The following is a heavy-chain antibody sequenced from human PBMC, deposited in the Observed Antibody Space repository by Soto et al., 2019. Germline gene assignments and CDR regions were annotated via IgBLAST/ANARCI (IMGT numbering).Heavy chain of an antibody. CDR3: ARDSPPKICSGFPYNWFDP. J-gene: IGHJ5*02. CDR1: GYTFTSYG. Sequence: QVQLVQSGAEVKKPGASVKVSCKASGYTFTSYGISWVRQAPGQGLEWMGWISAYNGNTNYAQKLQGRVTMTTDTSTSTAYMELSSLRSDDTAVYYCARDSPPKICSGFPYNWFDPWGQGTLVTVSS. CDR2: ISAYNGNT. V-gene: IGHV1-18*01. D-gene: IGHD2-15*01.